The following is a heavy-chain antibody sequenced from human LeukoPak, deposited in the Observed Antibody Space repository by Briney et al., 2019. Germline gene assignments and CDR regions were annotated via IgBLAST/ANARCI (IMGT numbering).Heavy chain of an antibody. Sequence: PSETLSLTCGVSGGSFSGYYWNWIRQSPGKGLEWIGEINHSGSTNYNPSLKSRVTISVDTSKNQFSLKLSSVTAADTAVYYCARRYGWFGELLTSYFDYWGQGTLVTVSS. V-gene: IGHV4-34*01. CDR1: GGSFSGYY. J-gene: IGHJ4*02. CDR3: ARRYGWFGELLTSYFDY. CDR2: INHSGST. D-gene: IGHD3-10*01.